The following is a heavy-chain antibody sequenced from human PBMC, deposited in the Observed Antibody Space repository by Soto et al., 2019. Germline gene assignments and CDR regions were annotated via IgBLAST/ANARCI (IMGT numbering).Heavy chain of an antibody. J-gene: IGHJ6*03. D-gene: IGHD3-10*01. Sequence: GSLRLSCAASGFTFSSYGMHWVRQAPGKGLEWVAVISYDGSNKYYAGSVKGRFTISRDNSKNTLYLQMNGLRAEDTAVYYCAKQFFGFGGYYYYYMDVWGKGTTVTVSS. CDR1: GFTFSSYG. CDR3: AKQFFGFGGYYYYYMDV. V-gene: IGHV3-30*18. CDR2: ISYDGSNK.